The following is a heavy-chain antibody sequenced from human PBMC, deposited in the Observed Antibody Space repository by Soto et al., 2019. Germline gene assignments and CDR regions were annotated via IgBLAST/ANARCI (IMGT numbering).Heavy chain of an antibody. CDR2: IVVGSGNT. J-gene: IGHJ4*02. V-gene: IGHV1-58*02. CDR1: GFTFTSSA. CDR3: AAIYPWGMGAEGYFDY. Sequence: QMQLVQSGPEVKKPGTSVKVSCKASGFTFTSSAMQWVRQARGQRLEWIGWIVVGSGNTNYAQKFQERVTITRDMSTSTAYMELSSLRSEDTAVYYCAAIYPWGMGAEGYFDYWGQGTLVTVSS. D-gene: IGHD3-16*01.